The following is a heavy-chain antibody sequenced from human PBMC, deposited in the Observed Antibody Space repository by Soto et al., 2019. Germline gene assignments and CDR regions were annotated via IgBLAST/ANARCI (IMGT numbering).Heavy chain of an antibody. J-gene: IGHJ5*02. CDR1: GGSVHGYY. Sequence: LSLTCAVYGGSVHGYYWNWIRQPPVKGLEWIGEINHTGGTHYNPSLKSRVTMSVDTSKNQFSLRLSSVTAADTAIYYCATRITVFGLLIPPFDPWGQGTQVTVSS. CDR3: ATRITVFGLLIPPFDP. D-gene: IGHD3-3*01. V-gene: IGHV4-34*01. CDR2: INHTGGT.